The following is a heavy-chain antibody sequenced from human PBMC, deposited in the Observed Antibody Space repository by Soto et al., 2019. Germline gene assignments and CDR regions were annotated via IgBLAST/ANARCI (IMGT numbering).Heavy chain of an antibody. D-gene: IGHD3-3*01. CDR3: ARALFGVVINDAFDI. CDR2: INAGNGNT. J-gene: IGHJ3*02. V-gene: IGHV1-3*01. Sequence: ASVKVSCKASGYTFTSYAMHWVRQAPGQRLEWMGWINAGNGNTKYSQKFQGRVTITRDTSASTAYMELSSLRSEDTAVYYCARALFGVVINDAFDIWGQGTMVNVSS. CDR1: GYTFTSYA.